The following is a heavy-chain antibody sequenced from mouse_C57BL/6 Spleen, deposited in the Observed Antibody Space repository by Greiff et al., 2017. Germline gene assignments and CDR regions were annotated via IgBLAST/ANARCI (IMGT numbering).Heavy chain of an antibody. CDR3: ARGDYDYNGGYYFDY. V-gene: IGHV1-47*01. D-gene: IGHD2-4*01. CDR2: FHPYNDDT. J-gene: IGHJ2*01. Sequence: VQRVESGAELVKPGASVKMSCKASGYTFTTYPIEWMKQNHGKSLAWIGNFHPYNDDTKYNEKFKGKATLTVAKSSSTVYLELSRLTSDYSAVYYCARGDYDYNGGYYFDYWGQGTTLTVSS. CDR1: GYTFTTYP.